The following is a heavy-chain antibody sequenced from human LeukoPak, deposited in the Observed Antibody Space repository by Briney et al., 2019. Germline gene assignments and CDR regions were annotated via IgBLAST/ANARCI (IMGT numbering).Heavy chain of an antibody. CDR1: GGSMSSYY. J-gene: IGHJ5*02. Sequence: SETLSLTCTVSGGSMSSYYWSWIRQPPGKGLEWIGYINYSENMDRDNTNYSPSLKSSVTMSLDMTKNHCSLTLTSVTAAASAVSYCARGSAGIDRWGRGTLVIAS. CDR3: ARGSAGIDR. CDR2: INYSENMDRDNT. V-gene: IGHV4-59*01. D-gene: IGHD1-1*01.